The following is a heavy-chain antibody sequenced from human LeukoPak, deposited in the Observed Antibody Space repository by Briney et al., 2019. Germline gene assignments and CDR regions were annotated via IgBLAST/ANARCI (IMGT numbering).Heavy chain of an antibody. CDR3: ARGVDGESSVDY. J-gene: IGHJ4*02. Sequence: GGSLRLACAASGFTVSSNHMSSGRQAPGKGLEWVSVICSGGSTYNADHVKGRLTISRDNSTTTLYLQMNSLRAEDTAVYYCARGVDGESSVDYWGQGTLVTVSS. CDR1: GFTVSSNH. D-gene: IGHD4-17*01. CDR2: ICSGGST. V-gene: IGHV3-53*01.